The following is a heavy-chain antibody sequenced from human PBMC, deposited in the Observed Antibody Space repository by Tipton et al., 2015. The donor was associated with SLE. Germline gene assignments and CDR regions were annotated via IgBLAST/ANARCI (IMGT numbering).Heavy chain of an antibody. CDR1: GGSISSYY. CDR2: IYYSGST. CDR3: ASSRDPYGYFDL. V-gene: IGHV4-59*08. D-gene: IGHD5-24*01. Sequence: TLSLTCTVSGGSISSYYWSWIRQSPGKGLEWIGYIYYSGSTNYNPSLKSRVTISVDTSKNQFSLKLSSVTAADTAVYYCASSRDPYGYFDLWGRGTLVTVSS. J-gene: IGHJ2*01.